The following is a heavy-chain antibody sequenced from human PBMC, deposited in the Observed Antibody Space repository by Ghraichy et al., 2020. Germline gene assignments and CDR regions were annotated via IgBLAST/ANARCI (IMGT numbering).Heavy chain of an antibody. CDR1: GESLSGYY. J-gene: IGHJ5*02. D-gene: IGHD2-8*01. CDR3: ASHTNVAAA. CDR2: VNHSGST. Sequence: SQTLSLTCAVYGESLSGYYWSWIRQPPGKGLEWIGEVNHSGSTNYNPSLKSRVTISVDTSKNQFSLQLCSVTAADTAVYYCASHTNVAAAWGQGTLVTVS. V-gene: IGHV4-34*01.